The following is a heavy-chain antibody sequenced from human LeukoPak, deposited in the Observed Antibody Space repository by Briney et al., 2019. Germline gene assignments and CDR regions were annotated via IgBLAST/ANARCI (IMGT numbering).Heavy chain of an antibody. J-gene: IGHJ5*02. Sequence: GGSLRLSCAASGFTFSSYSMNWVRQAPGKGLEWVSSISSSSSYIYYADSVKGRFTISRDNAKNSLYLQMNSLRAEDTAVYYCARGTSTVRGVLLTWGQGTLVTVSS. CDR2: ISSSSSYI. CDR3: ARGTSTVRGVLLT. CDR1: GFTFSSYS. D-gene: IGHD3-10*01. V-gene: IGHV3-21*01.